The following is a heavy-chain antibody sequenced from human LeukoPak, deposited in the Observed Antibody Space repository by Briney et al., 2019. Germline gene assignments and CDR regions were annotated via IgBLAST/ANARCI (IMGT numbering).Heavy chain of an antibody. Sequence: ASVKVSCKASGGTFSSYAISWVRQAPGQGLEWMGWINPNTGGTNYAQKFQGRATMTRDTSISVAYMELSRLRSDDTGVYYCVRDLVTSGPNHWGQGTMVTVSS. CDR2: INPNTGGT. D-gene: IGHD4-17*01. CDR3: VRDLVTSGPNH. V-gene: IGHV1-2*02. CDR1: GGTFSSYA. J-gene: IGHJ3*01.